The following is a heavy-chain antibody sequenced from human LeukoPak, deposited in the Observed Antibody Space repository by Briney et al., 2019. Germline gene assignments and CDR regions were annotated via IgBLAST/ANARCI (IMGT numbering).Heavy chain of an antibody. CDR3: ARETYCAADCYSGFDF. CDR2: MNPNSGNT. Sequence: ASVKVSCKASGYTFTSYDINWVRQATGQGLEWMGWMNPNSGNTGYAQKFQGRVTMTRNTSISTAYMELSSLRSEDTAVYYCARETYCAADCYSGFDFWGQGTLVTVSS. D-gene: IGHD2-21*02. CDR1: GYTFTSYD. J-gene: IGHJ4*02. V-gene: IGHV1-8*01.